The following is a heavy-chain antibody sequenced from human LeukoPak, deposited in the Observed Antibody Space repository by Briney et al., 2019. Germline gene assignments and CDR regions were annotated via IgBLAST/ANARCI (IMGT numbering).Heavy chain of an antibody. J-gene: IGHJ4*02. D-gene: IGHD2-2*01. V-gene: IGHV4-34*01. CDR2: INHSGST. CDR1: GGSFSGYY. Sequence: ASETLSLTCAVYGGSFSGYYWSWIRQPPGKGLEWIGEINHSGSTNYNPSLKSRVTISVDTSKNQFSLKLSSVTAADTAVYYCGRMPQVVPVSYYFDHWGQGTLVTVSS. CDR3: GRMPQVVPVSYYFDH.